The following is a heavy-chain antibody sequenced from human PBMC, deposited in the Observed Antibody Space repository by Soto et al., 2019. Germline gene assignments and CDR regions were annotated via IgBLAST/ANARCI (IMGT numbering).Heavy chain of an antibody. CDR1: GFTFSNAW. V-gene: IGHV3-15*01. CDR2: IKSKTDGGTT. CDR3: TTDGSIAARQGYYYYYGMDV. J-gene: IGHJ6*02. Sequence: PGGSLRLSCAASGFTFSNAWMSWVRQAPGKGLEWVGRIKSKTDGGTTDYAAPVKGRFTISRDDSKNTLYLQMNSLKTEDTAVYYCTTDGSIAARQGYYYYYGMDVWGQGTTVTVSS. D-gene: IGHD6-6*01.